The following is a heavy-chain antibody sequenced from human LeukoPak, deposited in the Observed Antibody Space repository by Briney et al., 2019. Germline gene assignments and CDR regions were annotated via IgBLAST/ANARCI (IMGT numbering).Heavy chain of an antibody. CDR2: ISSSSDYI. Sequence: PGGSLRLSCAASGLIFSRYNMNWVRQAPGKGLEWVSSISSSSDYIYYAASVKGRCTISRDNAKNSLHLQMNSLRAEDTAVYYCARGFGYGEYISAYWGQGTLVTVSS. V-gene: IGHV3-21*01. J-gene: IGHJ4*02. D-gene: IGHD4-17*01. CDR1: GLIFSRYN. CDR3: ARGFGYGEYISAY.